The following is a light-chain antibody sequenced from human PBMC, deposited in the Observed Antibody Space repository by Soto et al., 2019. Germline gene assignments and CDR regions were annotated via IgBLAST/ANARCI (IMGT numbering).Light chain of an antibody. CDR2: GAS. CDR3: QQYGSSPPTT. J-gene: IGKJ1*01. Sequence: EIVMTQSPATLSVSPGEGATLSCRASQSVSSNLAWYQQKPGQAPRLLIYGASSRATGIPGRFSGSGSGTEFTLTISSLQSEDFAVYYCQQYGSSPPTTFGQGTKVDIK. V-gene: IGKV3-15*01. CDR1: QSVSSN.